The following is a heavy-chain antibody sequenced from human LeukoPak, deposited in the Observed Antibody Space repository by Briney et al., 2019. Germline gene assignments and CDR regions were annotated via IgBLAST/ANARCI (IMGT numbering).Heavy chain of an antibody. J-gene: IGHJ6*03. CDR1: GGSFSGYY. CDR2: INHSGST. V-gene: IGHV4-34*01. CDR3: ARHRKIAAAGIPDYYYYMDV. D-gene: IGHD6-13*01. Sequence: KPSETLSLTCAVYGGSFSGYYWSWIRQPPGKGLEWIGEINHSGSTNYNPSLKSRVTISVDTSKNQFSLKLSSVTAADTAVYYCARHRKIAAAGIPDYYYYMDVWGKGTTVTISS.